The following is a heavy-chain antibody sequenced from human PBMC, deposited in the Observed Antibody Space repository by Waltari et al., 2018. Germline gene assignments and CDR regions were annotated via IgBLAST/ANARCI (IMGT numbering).Heavy chain of an antibody. CDR3: AREGYCSGGSCYSIWFDP. D-gene: IGHD2-15*01. J-gene: IGHJ5*02. CDR2: IYYRGST. V-gene: IGHV4-59*01. Sequence: QVQLQESGPGLVKPSETLSLTCTVSGGSISSYYWSWIRQPPGKGLEWIGYIYYRGSTNYNPSLKSRVTISVDTSKNQFSLKLSSVTAADTAVYYCAREGYCSGGSCYSIWFDPWGQGTLVTVSS. CDR1: GGSISSYY.